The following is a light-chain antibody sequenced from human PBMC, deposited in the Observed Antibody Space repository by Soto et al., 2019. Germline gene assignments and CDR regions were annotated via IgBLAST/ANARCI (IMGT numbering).Light chain of an antibody. CDR3: QQYGSXPLT. V-gene: IGKV3-20*01. Sequence: IVLTQSPGTLSLSPGERATLSCRASQSVSSSYLAWYQQKPGQAPRLLIYGASSRATGIPDRFSGSGSGTDFTLTISRLEPEDFAVYYCQQYGSXPLTFGGGTKVDIK. CDR2: GAS. CDR1: QSVSSSY. J-gene: IGKJ4*01.